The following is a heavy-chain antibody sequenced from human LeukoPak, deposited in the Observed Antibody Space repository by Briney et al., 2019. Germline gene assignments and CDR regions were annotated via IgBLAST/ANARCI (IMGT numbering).Heavy chain of an antibody. J-gene: IGHJ3*02. Sequence: GGSLRLSCAASGFSFSSYEMNWVGQAPGKGLEWVSYISSSGSTIYYAGSVKGRFTISRDNAKNSLYLQMNSLRAEDTAVYYCARADAAIFFGGTYAHAFDMWGQGTMVTVSS. V-gene: IGHV3-48*03. CDR3: ARADAAIFFGGTYAHAFDM. D-gene: IGHD3-3*01. CDR2: ISSSGSTI. CDR1: GFSFSSYE.